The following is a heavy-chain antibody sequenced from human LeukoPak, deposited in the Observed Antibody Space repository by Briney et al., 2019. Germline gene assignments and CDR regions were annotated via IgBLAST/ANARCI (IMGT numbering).Heavy chain of an antibody. CDR1: GFTFSSYT. CDR3: VRDTGYGDYRCNFDY. Sequence: GGSLRLSCAASGFTFSSYTIHWVRQAPGKGLEWVSLISYDGSKTFYADSVKGRFTISRDNSKNTLYLQMNSLRPEDTAVYFCVRDTGYGDYRCNFDYWGQGTLVTVSS. J-gene: IGHJ4*02. D-gene: IGHD4-17*01. V-gene: IGHV3-30*04. CDR2: ISYDGSKT.